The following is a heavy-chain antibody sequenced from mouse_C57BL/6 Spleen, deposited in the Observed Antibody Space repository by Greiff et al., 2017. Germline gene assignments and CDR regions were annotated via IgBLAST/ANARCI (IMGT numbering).Heavy chain of an antibody. J-gene: IGHJ3*01. CDR2: IYPSDSET. Sequence: QVQLKQPGAELVRPGSSVKLSCKASGYTFTSYWMDWVKQRPGQGLEWIGNIYPSDSETHYNQKFKDKATLTVDKSSSTAYMQLSSLTSEDSAVYYCARGPHYYGSSWGQGTLVTVSA. D-gene: IGHD1-1*01. CDR3: ARGPHYYGSS. V-gene: IGHV1-61*01. CDR1: GYTFTSYW.